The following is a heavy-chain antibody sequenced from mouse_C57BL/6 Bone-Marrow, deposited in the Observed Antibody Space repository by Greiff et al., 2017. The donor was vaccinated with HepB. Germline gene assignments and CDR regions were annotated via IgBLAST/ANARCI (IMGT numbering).Heavy chain of an antibody. CDR3: AKYGNYVGYGIYY. CDR2: ISSGGSRT. V-gene: IGHV5-17*02. J-gene: IGHJ4*01. Sequence: EVQRVESGGGLVQPGGSRKLSCAASGFTFSSFGMHWVRQAPEKGLEWVAYISSGGSRTYYSDTVKGRFTISRDTPKNTLFLQMTSLRSEDTAMYYYAKYGNYVGYGIYYWGQGTSVTVSS. CDR1: GFTFSSFG. D-gene: IGHD2-10*02.